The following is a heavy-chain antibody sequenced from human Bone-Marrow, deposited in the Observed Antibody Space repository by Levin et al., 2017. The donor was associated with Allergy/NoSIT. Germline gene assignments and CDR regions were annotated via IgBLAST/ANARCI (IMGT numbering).Heavy chain of an antibody. CDR1: GGSISTNIYY. Sequence: LSQTLSLTCTVSGGSISTNIYYWGWIRQPPGKGLEWIGSIYFSGSTYYNPSLKSRVTISVDTSKNQFSLNVISVTAADTAIYYCVREGTRSSSWYTSWGQGTLVTVSS. CDR3: VREGTRSSSWYTS. J-gene: IGHJ5*02. D-gene: IGHD6-13*01. CDR2: IYFSGST. V-gene: IGHV4-39*02.